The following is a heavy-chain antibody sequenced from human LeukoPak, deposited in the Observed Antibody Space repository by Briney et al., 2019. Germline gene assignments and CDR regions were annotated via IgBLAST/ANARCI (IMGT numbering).Heavy chain of an antibody. CDR2: IYYSGST. CDR1: GGSLSSYY. J-gene: IGHJ5*02. D-gene: IGHD5-18*01. CDR3: ARLDTAMDNNWFDP. Sequence: SETLSLTCTVSGGSLSSYYWSWIRQPPGKGLEWIGYIYYSGSTNYNPSPKSRVTISVDTSKDQFSLKLSSVTAADTAVYYCARLDTAMDNNWFDPWGQGTLVTVSS. V-gene: IGHV4-59*01.